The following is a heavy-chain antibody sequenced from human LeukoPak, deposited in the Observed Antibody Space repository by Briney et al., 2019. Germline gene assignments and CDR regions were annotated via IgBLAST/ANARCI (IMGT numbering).Heavy chain of an antibody. Sequence: GESLKISCKGSGYSFTSYWIGWVRQLPGKGLEWMGIIYPGDSDTRYSPSFQGQVTISADKSISTAYLQWSSLKASDTAMYYCARLDWVGELLYRYFDYWGQGTLVTVSS. J-gene: IGHJ4*02. CDR3: ARLDWVGELLYRYFDY. CDR2: IYPGDSDT. D-gene: IGHD3-10*01. CDR1: GYSFTSYW. V-gene: IGHV5-51*01.